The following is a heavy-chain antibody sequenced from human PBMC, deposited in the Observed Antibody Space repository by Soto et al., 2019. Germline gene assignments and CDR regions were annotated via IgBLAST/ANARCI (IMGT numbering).Heavy chain of an antibody. Sequence: GVLRLSCAASGFTFINYAMSWVRQAPGKGLEWVSSISGSGGSTYYADSVKGRFTISRDNSKNTLYLQMNSLRAEDTAVYYCAMGGLYFDYWGQGTLVTVSS. CDR3: AMGGLYFDY. CDR2: ISGSGGST. D-gene: IGHD3-16*01. J-gene: IGHJ4*02. CDR1: GFTFINYA. V-gene: IGHV3-23*01.